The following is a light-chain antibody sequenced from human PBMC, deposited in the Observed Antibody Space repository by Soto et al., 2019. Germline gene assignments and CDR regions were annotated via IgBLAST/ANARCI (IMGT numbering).Light chain of an antibody. Sequence: DIQMTQSPSSVSASVGDRVTITCRASRDISNWVAWYQQKPGKAPKLLIYAASTLESGVPSRFSGSGFGTDFTLTISNLQPEDFATYYCQQPKSLPRTFGGGTRVEIK. CDR1: RDISNW. CDR2: AAS. V-gene: IGKV1-12*01. J-gene: IGKJ4*01. CDR3: QQPKSLPRT.